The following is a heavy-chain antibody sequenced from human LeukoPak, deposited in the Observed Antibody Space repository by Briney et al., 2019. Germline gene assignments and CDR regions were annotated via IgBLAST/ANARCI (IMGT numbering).Heavy chain of an antibody. CDR3: ARESYYGGSGPFDY. D-gene: IGHD3-10*01. CDR1: GGSISSYY. J-gene: IGHJ4*02. CDR2: IYTSGST. V-gene: IGHV4-4*07. Sequence: SETLSLTCTVSGGSISSYYWSWIRQPAGKGLEWIGRIYTSGSTNYNPSLKSRVTMSVDASKNQFSLKLSSVTAADTAVYYCARESYYGGSGPFDYWGQGTLVTVSS.